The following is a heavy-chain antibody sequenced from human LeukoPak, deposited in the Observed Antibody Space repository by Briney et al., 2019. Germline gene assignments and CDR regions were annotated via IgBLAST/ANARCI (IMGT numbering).Heavy chain of an antibody. V-gene: IGHV1-8*01. D-gene: IGHD6-19*01. CDR1: GYTFTSYD. J-gene: IGHJ6*03. Sequence: ASVKVSCKASGYTFTSYDINWVRQATGQGLEWMGWMNPNSGNTGYAQKFQGRVTMTRNTSISTAYMELSSLRSEDTAVYYCARGEGSSGWYSGGSYYYYMDVWGKETTVTISS. CDR2: MNPNSGNT. CDR3: ARGEGSSGWYSGGSYYYYMDV.